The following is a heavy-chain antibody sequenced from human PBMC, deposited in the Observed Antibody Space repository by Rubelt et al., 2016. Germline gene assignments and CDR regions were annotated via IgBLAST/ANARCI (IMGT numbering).Heavy chain of an antibody. J-gene: IGHJ4*02. V-gene: IGHV3-72*01. CDR2: TRNKANSYTT. CDR3: ATTLHDFGEYDAVN. Sequence: GGEWVGRTRNKANSYTTEYAASVKGRFTISRDDSKNSLYLQMNSLKTEDTAVYYCATTLHDFGEYDAVNWGQGTLVTVSS. D-gene: IGHD4-17*01.